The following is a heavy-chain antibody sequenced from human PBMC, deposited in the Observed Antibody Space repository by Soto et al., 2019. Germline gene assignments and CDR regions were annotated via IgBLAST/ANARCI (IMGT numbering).Heavy chain of an antibody. CDR2: INPNSGGT. CDR3: ARGYCSSTSCYNLARNWFDP. V-gene: IGHV1-2*04. J-gene: IGHJ5*02. Sequence: ASVKVSCKASGYTFTGYYMHWVRQAPGQGLEWMGWINPNSGGTKYAQNFQGWVTMTRDTSISTAYMELSRLRSDDTAVYYCARGYCSSTSCYNLARNWFDPWGQGTLVTVSS. CDR1: GYTFTGYY. D-gene: IGHD2-2*02.